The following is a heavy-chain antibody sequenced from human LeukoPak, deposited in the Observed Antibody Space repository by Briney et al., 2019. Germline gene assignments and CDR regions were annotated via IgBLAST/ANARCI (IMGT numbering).Heavy chain of an antibody. CDR2: IYSGGST. CDR1: GGSISSYY. Sequence: SETLSLTCTVSGGSISSYYWSWIRQPAGKGLEWIGRIYSGGSTNYNPSLKSRVTMSVDSSNNQFTLKLSSVTAADTAVFYCARENTGSYREFDYWGQGTLVTVSS. D-gene: IGHD1-26*01. V-gene: IGHV4-4*07. J-gene: IGHJ4*02. CDR3: ARENTGSYREFDY.